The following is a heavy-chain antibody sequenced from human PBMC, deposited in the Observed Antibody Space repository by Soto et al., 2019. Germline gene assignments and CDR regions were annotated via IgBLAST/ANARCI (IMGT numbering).Heavy chain of an antibody. CDR1: GFTFSSSA. D-gene: IGHD2-21*02. CDR3: ARSDLSDYDAFDI. Sequence: GASVKVSCKASGFTFSSSAVQWVRQARGQRLEWIGWIVVGSGNTNYAQKLQERVTMTTDTSTSTAYMELRSLRSDDTAVYYCARSDLSDYDAFDIWGQGTMVTVSS. CDR2: IVVGSGNT. V-gene: IGHV1-58*01. J-gene: IGHJ3*02.